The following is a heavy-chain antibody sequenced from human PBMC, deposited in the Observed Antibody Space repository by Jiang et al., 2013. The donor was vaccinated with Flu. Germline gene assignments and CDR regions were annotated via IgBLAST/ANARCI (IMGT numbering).Heavy chain of an antibody. CDR1: GFNFKIST. D-gene: IGHD6-13*01. CDR3: ARGGETPGIAAAAGWDFDS. Sequence: QLLESGGGLVKPGGSLRLSCAASGFNFKISTMNWVRQAPGKGLEWVLSISARSTYIYYADSVKGRFTISRDNAKNSLYLQMNSLRAEDTAVYYCARGGETPGIAAAAGWDFDSWGQGTLVTVSS. J-gene: IGHJ4*02. V-gene: IGHV3-21*01. CDR2: ISARSTYI.